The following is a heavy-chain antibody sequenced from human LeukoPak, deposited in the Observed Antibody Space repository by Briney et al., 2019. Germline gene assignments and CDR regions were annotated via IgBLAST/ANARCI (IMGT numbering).Heavy chain of an antibody. J-gene: IGHJ4*02. Sequence: SETLSLTCAVSGGYVNRGTFFWTWIRKPPGKGLEWIGYISNSGSTNYHPSLKSRVTISSDTSKTQFTLKLTSVTAADTAVYYCARSPSRYRFDSWGQGTLVTVSS. CDR3: ARSPSRYRFDS. CDR1: GGYVNRGTFF. D-gene: IGHD3-16*02. V-gene: IGHV4-61*01. CDR2: ISNSGST.